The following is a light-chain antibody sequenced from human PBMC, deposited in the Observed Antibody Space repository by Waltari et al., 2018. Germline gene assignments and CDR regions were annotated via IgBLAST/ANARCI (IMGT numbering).Light chain of an antibody. Sequence: HSLLAQPPPASGTPGPGVTASCSGSTSYIGRTSQRWYQQVPGTAPKLLIHTDSQRPSGVPDRFSGSKSGTSASLAISGLQSEDEAHYYCAAWDDSLNGRVFGGGTEVTVL. CDR3: AAWDDSLNGRV. CDR2: TDS. CDR1: TSYIGRTS. J-gene: IGLJ3*02. V-gene: IGLV1-44*01.